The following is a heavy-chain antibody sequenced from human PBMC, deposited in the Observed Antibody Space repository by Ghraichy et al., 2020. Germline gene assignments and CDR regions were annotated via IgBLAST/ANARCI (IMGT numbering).Heavy chain of an antibody. Sequence: SCAASGFTVSSNHMSWVRQAPGKGLEWVSVIYSGGSRYYADSVKGRFTISRDNSKNTLYLQMNSLTAEDTAVYYCAREWTEGSSWYGAFHYWGQGILVTVSS. J-gene: IGHJ4*02. V-gene: IGHV3-53*01. CDR1: GFTVSSNH. CDR3: AREWTEGSSWYGAFHY. CDR2: IYSGGSR. D-gene: IGHD6-13*01.